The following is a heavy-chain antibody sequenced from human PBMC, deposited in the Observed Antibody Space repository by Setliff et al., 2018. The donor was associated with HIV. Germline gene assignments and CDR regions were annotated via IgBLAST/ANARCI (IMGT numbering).Heavy chain of an antibody. J-gene: IGHJ4*02. V-gene: IGHV3-15*01. CDR3: TTAVAQNWYGSGNENY. D-gene: IGHD3-10*01. CDR2: IKSKTDGETE. Sequence: GSLRLSCAASGFTFTNARMSLVRQAPGKGLEWVGRIKSKTDGETEDYAAPVKGRFTISRDDARSTLYLQMNSLITEDPALYYCTTAVAQNWYGSGNENYWGQGTLVTVSS. CDR1: GFTFTNAR.